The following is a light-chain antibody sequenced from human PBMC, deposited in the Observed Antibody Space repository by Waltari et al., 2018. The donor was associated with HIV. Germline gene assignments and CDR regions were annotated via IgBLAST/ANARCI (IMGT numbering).Light chain of an antibody. CDR1: SSNIGARYD. CDR2: GNS. V-gene: IGLV1-40*01. J-gene: IGLJ3*02. CDR3: QSYDSSLSWV. Sequence: QSVLTQPPSVSGAPGQRVTISCPGRSSNIGARYDLHWYQQLPGTAPKLLIYGNSNRPSGVPDRFSGSKSGTSASLAITGLQAEDEADYYCQSYDSSLSWVFGGGTKLTVL.